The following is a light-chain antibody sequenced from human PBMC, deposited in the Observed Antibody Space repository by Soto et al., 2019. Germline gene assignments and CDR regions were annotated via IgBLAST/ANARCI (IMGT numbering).Light chain of an antibody. Sequence: DIQMTQSPSTLSASVGDRVTITCRASQSISTWLAWYQQKPGKAPKLLIYTASNLEGGVPSRFSGSGSGTEFTLTISSLLSEDFAVYYCQQYNNWPLTFGGGTKVEMK. V-gene: IGKV1-5*03. CDR3: QQYNNWPLT. J-gene: IGKJ4*01. CDR1: QSISTW. CDR2: TAS.